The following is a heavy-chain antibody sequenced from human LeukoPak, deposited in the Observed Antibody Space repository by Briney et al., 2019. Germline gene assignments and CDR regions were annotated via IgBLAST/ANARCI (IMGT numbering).Heavy chain of an antibody. Sequence: GGSLRLSCAASGFTFSSYAMHWVRQAPGKGLEWVAVIWYDGSNKYYADSVKGRFTISRDNSKNTLYLQMNSLRAEDTAVYYCARDCSSTSCYPSDARFDPWGQGTLVTVSS. D-gene: IGHD2-2*01. J-gene: IGHJ5*02. CDR2: IWYDGSNK. CDR1: GFTFSSYA. V-gene: IGHV3-33*08. CDR3: ARDCSSTSCYPSDARFDP.